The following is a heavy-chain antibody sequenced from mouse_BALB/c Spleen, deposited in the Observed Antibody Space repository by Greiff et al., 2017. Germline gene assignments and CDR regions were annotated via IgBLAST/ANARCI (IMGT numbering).Heavy chain of an antibody. CDR3: ARRERKANWDPYYFDY. CDR1: GFSLSTSGMG. Sequence: QVQLQQSGPGILQPSQTLSLTCSFSGFSLSTSGMGVSWIRQPSGKGLEWLAHIYWDDDKRYNPSLKSRLTISKDTSRNQVFLKITSVDTADTATYYCARRERKANWDPYYFDYWGQGTTRTVSS. V-gene: IGHV8-12*01. CDR2: IYWDDDK. D-gene: IGHD4-1*01. J-gene: IGHJ2*01.